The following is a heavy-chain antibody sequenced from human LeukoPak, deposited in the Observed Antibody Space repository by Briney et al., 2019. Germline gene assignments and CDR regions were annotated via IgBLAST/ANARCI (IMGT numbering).Heavy chain of an antibody. CDR3: ARELIAVAGTSYDY. Sequence: ASVKVSCKASGYTFTSYGISWVRQAPGQGLECMGWISAYNGNTNYAQKLQGRVTMTTDTSTSTAYMELRSLRSDDTAVYYCARELIAVAGTSYDYWGQGTLVTVSS. CDR2: ISAYNGNT. J-gene: IGHJ4*02. V-gene: IGHV1-18*04. D-gene: IGHD6-19*01. CDR1: GYTFTSYG.